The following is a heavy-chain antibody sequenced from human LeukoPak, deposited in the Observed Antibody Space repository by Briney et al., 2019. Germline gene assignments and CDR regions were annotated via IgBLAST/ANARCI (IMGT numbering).Heavy chain of an antibody. CDR1: GYSISSSNW. D-gene: IGHD3-10*01. J-gene: IGHJ3*02. Sequence: SDTLSLTCAVSGYSISSSNWWGWIRQPPGKGLEWIGYIYYSGSTYYNPSLKSRVTMSVDTSKNQFSLKLSSVTAVDTAVYYCARTSGYGSGSYYNELYAFDIWGQGTMVTVSS. CDR2: IYYSGST. CDR3: ARTSGYGSGSYYNELYAFDI. V-gene: IGHV4-28*01.